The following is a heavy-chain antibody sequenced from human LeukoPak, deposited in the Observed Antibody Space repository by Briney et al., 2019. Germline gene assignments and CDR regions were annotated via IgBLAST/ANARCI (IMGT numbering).Heavy chain of an antibody. CDR1: GYSFTSYW. J-gene: IGHJ6*03. D-gene: IGHD2-8*01. Sequence: GESLKISCKGSGYSFTSYWIGWVRQMPGKGLEWMGIIYPGDSDTRYSPSFQGQVTISVDKSISTAYLQWSSLKASDTAMYYCARLAFCTNAVCFSNYYYSMDVWGRGTTVTVSS. CDR2: IYPGDSDT. CDR3: ARLAFCTNAVCFSNYYYSMDV. V-gene: IGHV5-51*03.